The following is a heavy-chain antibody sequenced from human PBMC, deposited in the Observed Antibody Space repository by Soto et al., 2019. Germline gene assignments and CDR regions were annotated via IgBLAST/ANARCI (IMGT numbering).Heavy chain of an antibody. CDR1: GFTFSNAW. J-gene: IGHJ6*02. CDR2: IKSKTDGGTT. V-gene: IGHV3-15*01. D-gene: IGHD7-27*01. CDR3: TTDYLGRPLYYYYGMDV. Sequence: GGSLRLSCAASGFTFSNAWMSWVRQAPGKGLEWVGRIKSKTDGGTTDYAAPVKGRFTISRDDSKNTLYLQMNSLKTEDTAVYYCTTDYLGRPLYYYYGMDVWGQGTTVTVSS.